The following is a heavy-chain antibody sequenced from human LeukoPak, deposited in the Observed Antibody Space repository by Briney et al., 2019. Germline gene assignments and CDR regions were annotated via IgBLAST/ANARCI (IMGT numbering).Heavy chain of an antibody. D-gene: IGHD1-1*01. CDR2: ISSSSSYI. V-gene: IGHV3-11*06. J-gene: IGHJ4*02. CDR3: ARDMEKDY. CDR1: GFTFSDDN. Sequence: PGGSLRLSCAASGFTFSDDNMSWIRQAPGKGLEWVSSISSSSSYIYYADSVKGRFTISRDNAKNSLYLQMNSLRAEDTAVYYCARDMEKDYWGQGTLVTVSS.